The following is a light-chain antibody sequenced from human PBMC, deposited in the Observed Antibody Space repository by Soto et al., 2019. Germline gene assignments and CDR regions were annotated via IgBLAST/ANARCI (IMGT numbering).Light chain of an antibody. V-gene: IGKV3-20*01. CDR1: QSVSSSY. CDR3: QQYGSSPRT. Sequence: EIVLTQSPGTLSLSPEERATHSNRASQSVSSSYLAWYQQKPGQAPRLLIYGASSRATGIPDRFSGSGSGTDFTLTISRLEPEDFAVYYCQQYGSSPRTFGQGTKVDIK. J-gene: IGKJ1*01. CDR2: GAS.